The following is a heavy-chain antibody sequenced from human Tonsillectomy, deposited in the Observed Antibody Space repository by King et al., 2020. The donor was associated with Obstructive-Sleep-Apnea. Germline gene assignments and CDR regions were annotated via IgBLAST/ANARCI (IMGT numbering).Heavy chain of an antibody. Sequence: QLQESGPGLVKPSETLSLTCTVSGGSISSYYWSWIRQPPGKGLEWIGYIYYSGSTNYNPPLKSRVTISVDTSKNQFSLKLSSVTAADTAVYYCARDYYDSSGYENGFDYWGQGTLVTVSS. J-gene: IGHJ4*02. D-gene: IGHD3-22*01. CDR1: GGSISSYY. V-gene: IGHV4-59*01. CDR3: ARDYYDSSGYENGFDY. CDR2: IYYSGST.